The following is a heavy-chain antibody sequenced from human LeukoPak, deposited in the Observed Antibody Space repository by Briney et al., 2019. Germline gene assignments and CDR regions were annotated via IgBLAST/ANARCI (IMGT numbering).Heavy chain of an antibody. J-gene: IGHJ4*02. CDR1: GGTFSSYA. CDR3: ARGRKFMVRGVHFDY. Sequence: SVKVSCKASGGTFSSYAISWVRQAPGRGLEWMGGIIPIFGTANYAQKFQGRVTITTDESTSTAYMELSSLRSEDTAVYYCARGRKFMVRGVHFDYWGQGTLVTVSS. V-gene: IGHV1-69*05. D-gene: IGHD3-10*01. CDR2: IIPIFGTA.